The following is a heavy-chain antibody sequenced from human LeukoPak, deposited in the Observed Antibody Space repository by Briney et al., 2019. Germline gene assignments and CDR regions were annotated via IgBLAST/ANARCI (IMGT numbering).Heavy chain of an antibody. CDR3: ARLRYCSGGSCYYFDY. Sequence: SETLSLTCAVYGGSFSGYYWSWIRQPPGKGLEWIGEINHSGSTNYNPSLKSRVTISVDTSKNQFSLKLSSVTAADTAVYYCARLRYCSGGSCYYFDYWGQGTVVTVSS. V-gene: IGHV4-34*01. D-gene: IGHD2-15*01. CDR2: INHSGST. CDR1: GGSFSGYY. J-gene: IGHJ4*02.